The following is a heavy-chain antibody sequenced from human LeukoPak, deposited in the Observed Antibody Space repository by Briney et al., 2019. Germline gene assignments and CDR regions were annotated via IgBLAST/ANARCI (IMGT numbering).Heavy chain of an antibody. CDR3: ARDLRYDFWSRGWFDP. Sequence: PSETLSLTCTVSGGSISSYYWSWIRQPPGKGLEWIGYIYYSGSTNYNPSLKSRVTISGATSKNQFSLKPRSVPAADTAVYYCARDLRYDFWSRGWFDPWGQGTLVTVSS. CDR1: GGSISSYY. CDR2: IYYSGST. D-gene: IGHD3-3*01. V-gene: IGHV4-59*01. J-gene: IGHJ5*02.